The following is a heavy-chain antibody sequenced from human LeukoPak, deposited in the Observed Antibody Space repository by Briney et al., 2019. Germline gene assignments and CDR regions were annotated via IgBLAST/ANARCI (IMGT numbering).Heavy chain of an antibody. J-gene: IGHJ3*02. CDR1: GGSISSYY. V-gene: IGHV4-59*08. CDR3: ARHDEGGNYRRAFDI. CDR2: IFYSGIT. D-gene: IGHD1-26*01. Sequence: PSETLSLTCTVSGGSISSYYWSWIRQPPGKGLECIGYIFYSGITTYNPSLKSRVTISVDTSKNQFSLRLSSVTAADTAVYYCARHDEGGNYRRAFDIWGQGTMVTVSS.